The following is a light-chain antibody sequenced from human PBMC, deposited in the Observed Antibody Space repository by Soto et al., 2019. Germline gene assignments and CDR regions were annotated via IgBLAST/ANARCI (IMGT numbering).Light chain of an antibody. CDR2: HTS. CDR3: QRYDRWPLT. J-gene: IGKJ4*01. Sequence: EIVMTQSPATLSVSPGESATLSCRASQSISGNVAWYQQKPGLAPRLLIYHTSSRATCGRVRCSCSGPGIELPLTISSLQPEDAAVYFCQRYDRWPLTFGGRAKVDIK. V-gene: IGKV3-15*01. CDR1: QSISGN.